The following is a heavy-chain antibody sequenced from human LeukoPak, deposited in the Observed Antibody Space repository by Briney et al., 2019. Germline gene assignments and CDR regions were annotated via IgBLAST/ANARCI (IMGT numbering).Heavy chain of an antibody. Sequence: GGSLRLSCTASGFTFSSYWMSWVRQAQGKGLEWVANIKQDGSEKYYVDSVKGRFTISRDNAKNSLYLQMNSLRAEDTAVYYCARDSYYYDSSGYYYYYYYMDVWGKGTTVTVSS. CDR3: ARDSYYYDSSGYYYYYYYMDV. CDR1: GFTFSSYW. D-gene: IGHD3-22*01. CDR2: IKQDGSEK. V-gene: IGHV3-7*01. J-gene: IGHJ6*03.